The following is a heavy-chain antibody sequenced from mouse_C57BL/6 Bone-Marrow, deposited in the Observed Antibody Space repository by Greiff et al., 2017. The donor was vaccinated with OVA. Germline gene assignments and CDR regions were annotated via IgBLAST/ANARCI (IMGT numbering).Heavy chain of an antibody. D-gene: IGHD2-4*01. CDR3: ARGRNLDYVYAMDY. V-gene: IGHV1-55*01. Sequence: QVHVKQPGAELVKPGASVKMSCKASGYTFTSYWITWVKQRPGQGLEWIGDIYPGSGSTNYNEKFKSKATLTVDTSSSTAYMQLSSLTSEDSAVYYCARGRNLDYVYAMDYWGQGTSVTVSS. CDR1: GYTFTSYW. J-gene: IGHJ4*01. CDR2: IYPGSGST.